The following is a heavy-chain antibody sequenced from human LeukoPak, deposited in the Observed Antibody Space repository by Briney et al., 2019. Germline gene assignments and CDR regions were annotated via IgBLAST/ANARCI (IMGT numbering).Heavy chain of an antibody. CDR3: ARGLGYCSGGSCYSKGWFDP. Sequence: GASVKVSCKASGYTFTSYGISWVRQAPGQGLEWMGWISADNGNTNYAQKLQGRVTMTTDTSTSTAYMELRSLRSEDTAVYYCARGLGYCSGGSCYSKGWFDPSGQGTLVTVSS. V-gene: IGHV1-18*01. J-gene: IGHJ5*02. CDR2: ISADNGNT. CDR1: GYTFTSYG. D-gene: IGHD2-15*01.